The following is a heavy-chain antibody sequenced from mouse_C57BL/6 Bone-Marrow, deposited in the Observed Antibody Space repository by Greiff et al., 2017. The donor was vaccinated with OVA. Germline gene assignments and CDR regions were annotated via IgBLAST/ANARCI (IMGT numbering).Heavy chain of an antibody. CDR2: VYPGSGST. Sequence: VQLQQSGAELVKPGASVKMSCKASGYTFTSYWITWVKQRPGQGLEWIGDVYPGSGSTNYNEKFKSKATLTVDTSSSTAYMQLSSLTSEDSAVYYCARGRVSYYAMDYWGQGTSVTVSS. V-gene: IGHV1-55*01. J-gene: IGHJ4*01. CDR1: GYTFTSYW. D-gene: IGHD6-2*01. CDR3: ARGRVSYYAMDY.